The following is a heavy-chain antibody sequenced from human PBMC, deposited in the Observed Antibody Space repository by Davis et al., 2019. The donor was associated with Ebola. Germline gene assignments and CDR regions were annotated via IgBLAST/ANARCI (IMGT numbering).Heavy chain of an antibody. CDR3: ARGGVAYSDLDY. CDR2: IYTGNGNT. J-gene: IGHJ4*02. V-gene: IGHV1-3*04. D-gene: IGHD2-21*01. CDR1: GYTFTTYA. Sequence: AASVKVSCKASGYTFTTYAIHWVRQAPGQGLEWLGWIYTGNGNTKYSQKFEGRVTITRDTSANTVYMELSSLGFEDTAVYYCARGGVAYSDLDYWGQGTLVAVSS.